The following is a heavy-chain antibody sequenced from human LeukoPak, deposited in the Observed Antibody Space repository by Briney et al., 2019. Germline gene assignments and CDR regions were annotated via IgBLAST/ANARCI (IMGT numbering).Heavy chain of an antibody. D-gene: IGHD2-8*01. J-gene: IGHJ3*02. CDR2: INWKGGST. V-gene: IGHV3-20*04. CDR3: ARDMGGYCTNGACYRVDAFDI. Sequence: GGSRRLSCAASGFTLDDYGMGWVRQAPGKGLEWVSGINWKGGSTGYADSGKGRFTISRDKAQSSLYLQMNRLTAEDTALYYSARDMGGYCTNGACYRVDAFDISGQGTMATVSS. CDR1: GFTLDDYG.